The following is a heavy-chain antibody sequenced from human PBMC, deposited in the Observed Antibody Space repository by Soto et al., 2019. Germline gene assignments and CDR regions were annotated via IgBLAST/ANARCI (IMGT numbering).Heavy chain of an antibody. CDR1: CGSFSGYY. CDR2: INHSGST. D-gene: IGHD3-16*01. J-gene: IGHJ4*02. CDR3: ARSRRFMITFGGIPYFDY. Sequence: SETLSLTCAVYCGSFSGYYWSWIRQPPGKGLEWIGEINHSGSTNYNPSLKSRVTISVDTSKNQFSLKQSSVTAADTAVYYCARSRRFMITFGGIPYFDYWGQGALVTVSS. V-gene: IGHV4-34*01.